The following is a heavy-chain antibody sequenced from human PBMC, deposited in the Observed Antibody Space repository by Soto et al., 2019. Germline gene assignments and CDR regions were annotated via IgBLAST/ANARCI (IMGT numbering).Heavy chain of an antibody. D-gene: IGHD1-1*01. Sequence: ASVKVSCKASGFSFTSYGITWVRQAPGQGLEWVGWISAYNGDSNYAQNLQGRVTMTTDSSTSTAYMELRSLRSDDTAVYFCARGGGNDFYFYGMNIWGQGTTVTVSS. J-gene: IGHJ6*02. CDR1: GFSFTSYG. CDR3: ARGGGNDFYFYGMNI. CDR2: ISAYNGDS. V-gene: IGHV1-18*01.